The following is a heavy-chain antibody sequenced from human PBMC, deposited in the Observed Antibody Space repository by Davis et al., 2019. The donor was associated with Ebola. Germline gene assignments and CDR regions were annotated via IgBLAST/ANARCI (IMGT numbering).Heavy chain of an antibody. Sequence: PGGSLRLSCAASGFSFRTYSMHWVRQAPGRGLEWVSSISSTSGSIYYADSVKGRFTISRDNVKNSLYLQMNTLREEDTAIYYCARDASFGIGDVWGKGTTVTVSS. CDR2: ISSTSGSI. J-gene: IGHJ6*04. D-gene: IGHD3-16*01. CDR3: ARDASFGIGDV. V-gene: IGHV3-48*02. CDR1: GFSFRTYS.